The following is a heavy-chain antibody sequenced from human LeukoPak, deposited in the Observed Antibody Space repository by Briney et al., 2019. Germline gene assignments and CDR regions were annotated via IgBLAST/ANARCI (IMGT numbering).Heavy chain of an antibody. Sequence: GGSLRLSCAASGFTFNFYWMSWVRQAPGKGLEWVASIKEDGSEIHYLDSVRGRFTISRDNAKNSLYLEGNSLRGDDTAVYFCARDKTAAGFFLYHYGMDAWGQGTTVSVSS. V-gene: IGHV3-7*01. CDR1: GFTFNFYW. D-gene: IGHD2-21*02. CDR3: ARDKTAAGFFLYHYGMDA. J-gene: IGHJ6*02. CDR2: IKEDGSEI.